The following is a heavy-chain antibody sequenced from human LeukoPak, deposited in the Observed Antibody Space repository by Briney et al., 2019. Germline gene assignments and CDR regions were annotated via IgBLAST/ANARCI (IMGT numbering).Heavy chain of an antibody. V-gene: IGHV3-21*01. J-gene: IGHJ6*03. Sequence: PGGSLRLSCGASGFTFSSYGMAWVRQAPGRGLEWVSSISSSSSYIYYADSVKGRFTISRDNAKNSLYLQMSRLRAEDTAVYYCAKDHVGAVADTDGYYYYYYYMDVWGKGTTVTVSS. CDR3: AKDHVGAVADTDGYYYYYYYMDV. CDR2: ISSSSSYI. CDR1: GFTFSSYG. D-gene: IGHD6-19*01.